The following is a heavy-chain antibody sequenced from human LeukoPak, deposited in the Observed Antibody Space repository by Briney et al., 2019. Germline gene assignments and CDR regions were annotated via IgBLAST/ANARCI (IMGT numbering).Heavy chain of an antibody. CDR1: GFTFSSYA. J-gene: IGHJ4*02. D-gene: IGHD2-2*01. V-gene: IGHV3-30-3*01. CDR2: ISYDGSNK. CDR3: ARDPFRLVVVPAAIPSFDY. Sequence: GGSLRLSCAASGFTFSSYAMHWVRQAPGKGLEWVAVISYDGSNKYYADSVKGRFTISRDNSKNTLYLQMNSLRAEDTAVYYYARDPFRLVVVPAAIPSFDYWGQGTLVTVSS.